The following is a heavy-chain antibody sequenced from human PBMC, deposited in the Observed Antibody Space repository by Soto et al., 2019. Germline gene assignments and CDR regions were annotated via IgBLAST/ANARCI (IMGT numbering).Heavy chain of an antibody. J-gene: IGHJ4*02. D-gene: IGHD3-10*01. CDR2: IYYSGST. Sequence: SETLSLTCTVSGGSISSSSYYWGWIRQPPGKGLEWIGSIYYSGSTYYNPSLKSRVTISVDTSKNQFSLKLSSVTAADTAVYYCARPTGYYGSGRYPFDYWGQGTLVTVSS. CDR3: ARPTGYYGSGRYPFDY. CDR1: GGSISSSSYY. V-gene: IGHV4-39*01.